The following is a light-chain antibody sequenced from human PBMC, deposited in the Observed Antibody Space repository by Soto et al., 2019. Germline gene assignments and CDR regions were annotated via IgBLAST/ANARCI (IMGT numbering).Light chain of an antibody. Sequence: QSALTQPASVSGSPGRSITISCTGTSSDVGSYNLVSWYQQLPGKAPKLMIYEGSKRPSGVSNRFSGSRSGNTASLTISGLQAEDEADYYCCSYAGSSTFVFGGGTQLTVL. CDR2: EGS. V-gene: IGLV2-23*03. CDR3: CSYAGSSTFV. CDR1: SSDVGSYNL. J-gene: IGLJ7*01.